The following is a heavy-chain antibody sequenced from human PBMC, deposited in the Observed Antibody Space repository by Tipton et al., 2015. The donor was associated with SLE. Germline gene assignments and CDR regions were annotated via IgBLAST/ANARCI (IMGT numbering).Heavy chain of an antibody. Sequence: TLSLTCTVSGGSVSSTNYYWSWIRQPAGRGLEWIGRIYSSGTTNYNPSLKSRLSISIDPSNNQFSLKLNSVTAADTAVYYCARGERSSMPDCWGQGTLVTVSS. CDR1: GGSVSSTNYY. V-gene: IGHV4-61*02. CDR2: IYSSGTT. CDR3: ARGERSSMPDC. D-gene: IGHD2-2*01. J-gene: IGHJ4*02.